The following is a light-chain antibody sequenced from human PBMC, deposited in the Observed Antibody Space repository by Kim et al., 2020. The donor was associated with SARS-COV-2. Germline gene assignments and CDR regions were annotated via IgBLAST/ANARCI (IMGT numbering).Light chain of an antibody. J-gene: IGKJ1*01. CDR3: QQYFSNSWT. CDR2: WAS. V-gene: IGKV4-1*01. CDR1: QSVLYSSNNKNY. Sequence: DIVMTQSPDFLAVSLGERATINCKSSQSVLYSSNNKNYLAWYQQKPGQPPKLLIYWASTRESGVPDRFSGSGSGTDFTLTISSLQAEDVAVYYCQQYFSNSWTFGQGTKVDIK.